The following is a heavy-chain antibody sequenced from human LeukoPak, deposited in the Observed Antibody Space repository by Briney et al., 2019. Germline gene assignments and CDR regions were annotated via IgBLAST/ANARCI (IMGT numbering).Heavy chain of an antibody. CDR3: ARDRRSIAARPDFDP. V-gene: IGHV3-21*01. CDR1: GFTFSSYS. Sequence: GGSLRLSCAASGFTFSSYSMNWVRQAPGKGLEWVSSISSSSSYIYYADSVKGRFTISRDNAKNSLYLQMNGLRAEDTAVYYCARDRRSIAARPDFDPWGQGTLVTVSS. D-gene: IGHD6-6*01. CDR2: ISSSSSYI. J-gene: IGHJ5*02.